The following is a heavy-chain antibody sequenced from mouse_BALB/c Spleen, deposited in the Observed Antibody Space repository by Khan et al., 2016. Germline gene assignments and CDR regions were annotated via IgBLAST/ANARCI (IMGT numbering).Heavy chain of an antibody. D-gene: IGHD2-4*01. CDR3: ARDGYDYNYFDY. J-gene: IGHJ2*01. Sequence: EVQLQESGPGLVKPSQSLSLTCTVTGYSITSDYAWNWIRQFPGNKLEWMGYISYSGSTSYNPSLKSRISITRDTSKNQFFLQLNSVTTEDTATYYCARDGYDYNYFDYWGQGTTLTVSS. CDR2: ISYSGST. V-gene: IGHV3-2*02. CDR1: GYSITSDYA.